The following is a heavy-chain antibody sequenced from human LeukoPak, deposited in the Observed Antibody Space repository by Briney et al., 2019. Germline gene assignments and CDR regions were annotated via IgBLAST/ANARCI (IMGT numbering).Heavy chain of an antibody. D-gene: IGHD3-22*01. CDR2: ISGSGGNT. Sequence: GGSLRLSCAASGFTFSSYAMSWVRQAPGKGLEWVSAISGSGGNTYYADSVKGRFTISRDNSKNTLYLQMNSLRAEDTAVYYCAKDLYPYYYDSSGYEIDYWGQGTLVTVSS. CDR1: GFTFSSYA. CDR3: AKDLYPYYYDSSGYEIDY. V-gene: IGHV3-23*01. J-gene: IGHJ4*02.